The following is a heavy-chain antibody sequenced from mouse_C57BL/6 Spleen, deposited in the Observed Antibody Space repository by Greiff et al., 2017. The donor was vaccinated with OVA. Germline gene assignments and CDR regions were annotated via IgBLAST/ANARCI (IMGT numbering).Heavy chain of an antibody. Sequence: VQLQQPGAELVMPGASVKLSCKASGYTFTSYWMHWVKQRPGQGLEWIGEIDPSDSYTNYNQKFKGKSTLTVDKSSSTAYMQLSSLTSEDSAVYYCARLLRSHFDYWGQGTTLTVSS. CDR1: GYTFTSYW. CDR2: IDPSDSYT. CDR3: ARLLRSHFDY. V-gene: IGHV1-69*01. D-gene: IGHD1-1*01. J-gene: IGHJ2*01.